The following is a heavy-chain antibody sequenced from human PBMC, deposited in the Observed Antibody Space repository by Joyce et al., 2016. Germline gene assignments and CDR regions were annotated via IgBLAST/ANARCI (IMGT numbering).Heavy chain of an antibody. J-gene: IGHJ4*02. Sequence: QLQLQESGPGLVKPSETLSLTCTVSGDSISSTPYYWGWIRQPPGKGLEWIGSIYHRGSTYYNPSLKSRVTISVDTSKNQFSLRLNFVTAADTAVYYCSRRGGNSYGSDSWGQGTLVTVSS. D-gene: IGHD5-18*01. CDR3: SRRGGNSYGSDS. CDR1: GDSISSTPYY. CDR2: IYHRGST. V-gene: IGHV4-39*07.